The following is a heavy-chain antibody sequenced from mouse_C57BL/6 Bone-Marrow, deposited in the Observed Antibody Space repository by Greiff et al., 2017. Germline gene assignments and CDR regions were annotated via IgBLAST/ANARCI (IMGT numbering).Heavy chain of an antibody. CDR3: ARHEDYYGSSYDWYFDV. V-gene: IGHV1-62-2*01. Sequence: QVQLQQSGAELVKPGASVKLSCKASGYTFTEYTIHWVKQRSGQGLEWIGWFYPGSGSIKYNEKFKDKATLTADKSSSTVYMELSRLTSEDSAVYCCARHEDYYGSSYDWYFDVWGTGTTVTVSS. D-gene: IGHD1-1*01. CDR1: GYTFTEYT. J-gene: IGHJ1*03. CDR2: FYPGSGSI.